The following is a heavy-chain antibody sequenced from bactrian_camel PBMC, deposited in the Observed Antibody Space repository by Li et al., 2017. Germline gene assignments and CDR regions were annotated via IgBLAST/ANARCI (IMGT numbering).Heavy chain of an antibody. CDR1: GFNSDDYC. J-gene: IGHJ7*01. D-gene: IGHD2*01. V-gene: IGHV3S53*01. Sequence: HVQLVESGGGSVQPGGSLRLSCVASGFNSDDYCTAWFRQAPGKEREPVAAAVTDGVISYTHSVKGRFTISRDNAKNTVYLQLNNLQPEDSAMYYCAVGGALSLWWFSGYGVDSWGDGTQVTVS. CDR2: AVTDGVI.